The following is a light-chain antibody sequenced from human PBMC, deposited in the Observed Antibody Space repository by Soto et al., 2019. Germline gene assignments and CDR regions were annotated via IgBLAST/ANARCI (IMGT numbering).Light chain of an antibody. J-gene: IGKJ4*01. Sequence: EIVLPQSPGTLSLSPGASATLSCRASQSVSSTYLAWYQQKPGQAPRLLIYGASTRATGIPARFSGSGSGTEFTLTISSLQSEDFAVYYCQQYHSWVTVGGGTKVDNK. CDR1: QSVSSTY. CDR2: GAS. V-gene: IGKV3-15*01. CDR3: QQYHSWVT.